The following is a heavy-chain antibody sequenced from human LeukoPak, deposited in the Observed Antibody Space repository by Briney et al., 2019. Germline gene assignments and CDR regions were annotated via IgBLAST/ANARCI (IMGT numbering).Heavy chain of an antibody. D-gene: IGHD3-16*01. V-gene: IGHV3-23*01. J-gene: IGHJ3*01. CDR2: ISISGDT. Sequence: QSGGSQRLSCAASGFALSSCAMSWVRQVPGKGLEWASSISISGDTYYADSVKGRFTLSRDNSMDTLFLQMDSLRVEDTAVYYCAKELRPNDYWGQGTMVTVSS. CDR1: GFALSSCA. CDR3: AKELRPNDY.